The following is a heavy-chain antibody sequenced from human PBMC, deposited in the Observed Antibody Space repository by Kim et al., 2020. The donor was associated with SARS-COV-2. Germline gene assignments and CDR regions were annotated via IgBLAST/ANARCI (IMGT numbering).Heavy chain of an antibody. Sequence: SETLSLTCTVSGGSISSSSYYWGWIRQPPGKGLEWIGSIYYSGSTYYNPSLKSRVTISVDTSKNQFSLKLNSVTAADTAVYYCARDTPSYSSGWYNVYYGMDVWGQGTTVTVSS. CDR2: IYYSGST. CDR1: GGSISSSSYY. J-gene: IGHJ6*02. CDR3: ARDTPSYSSGWYNVYYGMDV. D-gene: IGHD6-19*01. V-gene: IGHV4-39*07.